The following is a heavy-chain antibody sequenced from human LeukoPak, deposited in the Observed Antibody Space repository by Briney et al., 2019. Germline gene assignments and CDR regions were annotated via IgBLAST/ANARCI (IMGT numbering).Heavy chain of an antibody. V-gene: IGHV3-15*01. Sequence: GGSLRLSCAASGFTFSNAWMSWVRQAPGKGREWVGRIKSKTDGGTTDYAAPVKRRFTISRDDSKNTLYLQMNSLKTEDTAVYYCTTEYSGYDYFDYWGQGTLVTVSS. J-gene: IGHJ4*02. CDR3: TTEYSGYDYFDY. CDR1: GFTFSNAW. CDR2: IKSKTDGGTT. D-gene: IGHD5-12*01.